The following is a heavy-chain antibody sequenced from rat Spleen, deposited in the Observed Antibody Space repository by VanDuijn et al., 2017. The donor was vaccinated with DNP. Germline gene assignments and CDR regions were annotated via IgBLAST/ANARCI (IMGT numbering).Heavy chain of an antibody. J-gene: IGHJ3*01. CDR3: ARSPETSYIYFPLAY. CDR2: IWNNGGT. V-gene: IGHV2-41*01. CDR1: GFSLTSNN. Sequence: QVQLKESGPGLVQPSQTLSLTCTVAGFSLTSNNVHWVRQPPGKGLEWMGVIWNNGGTRFNSVLKSRLRISKDTSKSQVFLKMNSLQTEDTASYYCARSPETSYIYFPLAYWGQGTLVIVSS. D-gene: IGHD1-2*01.